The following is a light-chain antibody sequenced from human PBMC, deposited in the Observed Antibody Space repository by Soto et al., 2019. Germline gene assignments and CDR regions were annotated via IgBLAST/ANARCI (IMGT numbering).Light chain of an antibody. CDR2: KAS. Sequence: DIQMTQSPSTLSASVGDRVTITCRASQSISVWLAWYQQTAGKAPNLLIYKASRLESGGPSRFSGSGSETEFTLTISGLQPGDSATYYCQQYNSYSPTFGQGTKVEVK. CDR3: QQYNSYSPT. J-gene: IGKJ1*01. CDR1: QSISVW. V-gene: IGKV1-5*03.